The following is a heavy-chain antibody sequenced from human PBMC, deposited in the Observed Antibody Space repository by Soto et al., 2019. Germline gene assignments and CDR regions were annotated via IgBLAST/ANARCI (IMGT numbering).Heavy chain of an antibody. CDR1: GFPFSIYS. J-gene: IGHJ4*02. V-gene: IGHV3-48*02. Sequence: EVQLVESGGGLVQPGGSLRLTCVASGFPFSIYSMNWVRQAPGKGLEWSSYITSDTNTIKYADSVKGRFTISRDNAKNLVYLQMNSLRDEDKAVYFCARSVEGHFYYWGQGTVVTVSS. D-gene: IGHD6-19*01. CDR3: ARSVEGHFYY. CDR2: ITSDTNTI.